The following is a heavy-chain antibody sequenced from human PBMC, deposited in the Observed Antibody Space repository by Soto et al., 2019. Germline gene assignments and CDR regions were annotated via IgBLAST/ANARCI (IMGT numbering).Heavy chain of an antibody. CDR3: AGDPNESRGSLGFDP. Sequence: QVQLVQSGAEVKKPGASVKVSCKASGYTFTGYYMHWVRQAPGQGLEWMGWINPNSGGTNYAQKFQGWVTMARDTSISTAYMGLSRLRSGDTAVYYCAGDPNESRGSLGFDPWGQGTLVTVSS. CDR1: GYTFTGYY. J-gene: IGHJ5*02. D-gene: IGHD3-22*01. CDR2: INPNSGGT. V-gene: IGHV1-2*04.